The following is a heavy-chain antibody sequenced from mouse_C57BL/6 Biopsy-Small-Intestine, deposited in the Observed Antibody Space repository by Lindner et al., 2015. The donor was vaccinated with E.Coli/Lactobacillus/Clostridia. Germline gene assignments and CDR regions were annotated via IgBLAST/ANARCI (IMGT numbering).Heavy chain of an antibody. CDR3: ARPYYYAMDY. CDR2: ISSGSSTI. J-gene: IGHJ4*01. CDR1: GFTFSDYG. V-gene: IGHV5-17*01. Sequence: VQLQEYGGGLVKPGGSRKLSCAASGFTFSDYGMHWVRQAPEKGLEWVAYISSGSSTIYYADTVKGRFTISRDNAKNTLFLQMTSLRSEDTAMYYCARPYYYAMDYWGQGTSVTVSS.